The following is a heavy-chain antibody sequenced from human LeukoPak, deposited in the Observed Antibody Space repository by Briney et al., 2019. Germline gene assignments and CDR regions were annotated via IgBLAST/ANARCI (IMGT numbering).Heavy chain of an antibody. V-gene: IGHV4-34*01. D-gene: IGHD6-6*01. CDR3: AREGGSIAARHYYYYMDV. Sequence: SETLSLTCAAYGGSFSGYYWSWIRQPPGKGLEWIGEINHSGSTNYNPSLKSRVTISVDTSKNQFSLKLSSVTAADTAVYYCAREGGSIAARHYYYYMDVWGKGTTVTVSS. J-gene: IGHJ6*03. CDR2: INHSGST. CDR1: GGSFSGYY.